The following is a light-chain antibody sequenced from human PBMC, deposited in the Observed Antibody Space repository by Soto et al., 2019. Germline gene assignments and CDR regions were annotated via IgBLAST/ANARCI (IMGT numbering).Light chain of an antibody. Sequence: DIQMTQSPSTLSASVGDRVTITCRASQSISSWMAWYQQKPGKAPKLLIYKASSLESGVPSRFGGSGSWTGFTLTIISLQPDYLATYYCQQYNSYSRAFGQGTKVEIK. J-gene: IGKJ1*01. CDR2: KAS. V-gene: IGKV1-5*03. CDR1: QSISSW. CDR3: QQYNSYSRA.